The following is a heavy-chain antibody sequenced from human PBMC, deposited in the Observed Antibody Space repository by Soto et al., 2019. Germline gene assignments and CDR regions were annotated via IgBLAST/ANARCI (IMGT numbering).Heavy chain of an antibody. J-gene: IGHJ4*02. CDR2: ISSYNGNT. D-gene: IGHD3-3*01. CDR3: ARDRPRTSFGRYLNY. V-gene: IGHV1-18*01. Sequence: QVQLVQSGAEVKKPGASVKVSCKASGYTFTSYGISWVRQAPGQGLEWLGWISSYNGNTNYAQKLQGRVTMTTATFTSTAYMELRSLGSDDTAVYYCARDRPRTSFGRYLNYWGQGSLVTVTS. CDR1: GYTFTSYG.